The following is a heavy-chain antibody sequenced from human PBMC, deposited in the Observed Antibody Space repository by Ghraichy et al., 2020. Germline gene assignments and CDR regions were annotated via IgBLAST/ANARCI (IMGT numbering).Heavy chain of an antibody. Sequence: GGSLRLSCAASGFTFNSYAMSWVRQAPGKGLEWVSAISGSGGSTYYADSVKGRFTISRDNSKNTLYLQMNSLRAEDTAVYYCAKGGKGSGYHLLDVWGKGTTVTVSS. D-gene: IGHD3-22*01. V-gene: IGHV3-23*01. CDR1: GFTFNSYA. CDR3: AKGGKGSGYHLLDV. CDR2: ISGSGGST. J-gene: IGHJ6*04.